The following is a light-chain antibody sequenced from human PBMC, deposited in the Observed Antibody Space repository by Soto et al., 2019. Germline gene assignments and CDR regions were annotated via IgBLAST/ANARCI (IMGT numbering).Light chain of an antibody. CDR3: QQSNSAPLT. J-gene: IGKJ1*01. CDR2: AAS. Sequence: DIQMTQSPSSLSASVGDRVTITCRASQSISNYLNWYQQKPGKAPELLIYAASSLQSGVPSRFSGSGSGTDFPLTISSLPPEDFATYCCQQSNSAPLTFGQGTKVEIK. CDR1: QSISNY. V-gene: IGKV1-39*01.